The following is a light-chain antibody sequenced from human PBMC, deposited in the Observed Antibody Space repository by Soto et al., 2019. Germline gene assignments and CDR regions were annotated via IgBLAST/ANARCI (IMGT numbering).Light chain of an antibody. CDR1: RSVSSN. J-gene: IGKJ1*01. V-gene: IGKV3-15*01. CDR3: QQYNDWPPPRT. CDR2: GVS. Sequence: EIVMTQSPATLSVSPGERATLSCRASRSVSSNLAWYQQAPGQAPRLLIYGVSTRATGIPVRFSGSGSGTEFTLTISSPQSEDFVVYYCQQYNDWPPPRTFRQVTKV.